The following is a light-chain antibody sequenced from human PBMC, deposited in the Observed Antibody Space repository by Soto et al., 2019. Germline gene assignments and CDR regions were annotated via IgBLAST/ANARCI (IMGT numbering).Light chain of an antibody. J-gene: IGLJ1*01. CDR1: SSEVGGYSH. CDR3: SSYAGTHIV. Sequence: QSVLTQPPSASGSPRQSVAISCTGTSSEVGGYSHVSWYQQHPGKAPKLMIYDVSKRPSGVPDRFSGSKSGNTASLTVSGLQAEDEADYYCSSYAGTHIVFGTGTKVTVL. V-gene: IGLV2-8*01. CDR2: DVS.